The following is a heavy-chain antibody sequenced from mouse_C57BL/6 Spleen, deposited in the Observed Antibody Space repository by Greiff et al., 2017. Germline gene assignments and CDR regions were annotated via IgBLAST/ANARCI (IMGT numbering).Heavy chain of an antibody. CDR3: ARLDYYAMDY. J-gene: IGHJ4*01. D-gene: IGHD3-3*01. CDR2: ISGGGGNT. Sequence: EVQVVESGGGLVKPGGSLKLSCAASGFTFSSYTMSWVRQTPEKRLEWVATISGGGGNTYYPDSVKGRFTISRDNAKNTLYLQMSSLRSEDTALYYCARLDYYAMDYWGQGTSVTVSS. V-gene: IGHV5-9*01. CDR1: GFTFSSYT.